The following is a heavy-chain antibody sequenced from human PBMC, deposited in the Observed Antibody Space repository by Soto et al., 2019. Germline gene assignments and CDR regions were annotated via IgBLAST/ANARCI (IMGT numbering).Heavy chain of an antibody. Sequence: EVQLLESGGGFVQPGVSLRLSCAASGFSFTSYAMSWVRQAPGKGLEWVTSVSGNGGSTFYADSVKGRFTISRDNSKNTVYLQMNTLRVEDTAVYYCAKGDDYLTGWFDPWGQGTLVTVSS. V-gene: IGHV3-23*01. D-gene: IGHD4-17*01. CDR3: AKGDDYLTGWFDP. CDR1: GFSFTSYA. CDR2: VSGNGGST. J-gene: IGHJ5*02.